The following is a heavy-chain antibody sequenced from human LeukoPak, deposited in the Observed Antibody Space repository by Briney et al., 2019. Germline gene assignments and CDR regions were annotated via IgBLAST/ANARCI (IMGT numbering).Heavy chain of an antibody. D-gene: IGHD3-3*01. J-gene: IGHJ4*02. Sequence: GGSLRLSCVGYGFTFNSYWMHWVRQSPGEGLVWVSRISLDGGTTSYVDSVKGRFTISRDNAENTLYLDMNSLRVEDTAVYYCARARAKLWRAYSSPDFWGQGTLVAVSS. CDR1: GFTFNSYW. CDR3: ARARAKLWRAYSSPDF. V-gene: IGHV3-74*01. CDR2: ISLDGGTT.